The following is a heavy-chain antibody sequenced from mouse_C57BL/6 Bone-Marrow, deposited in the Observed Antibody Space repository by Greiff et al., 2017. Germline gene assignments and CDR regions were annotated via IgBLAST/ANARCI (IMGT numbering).Heavy chain of an antibody. CDR1: GYTFTSYW. Sequence: QVQLQQPGAELVRPGTSVKLSCKASGYTFTSYWMHWVKQRPGQGLEWIGVIDPSDSYTNYNQKFKGKATLTVDTSSSTAYMQLSSLTSEDSAVYYCARDRVVAFEYWGQGTTLTVSS. D-gene: IGHD1-1*01. CDR3: ARDRVVAFEY. CDR2: IDPSDSYT. V-gene: IGHV1-59*01. J-gene: IGHJ2*01.